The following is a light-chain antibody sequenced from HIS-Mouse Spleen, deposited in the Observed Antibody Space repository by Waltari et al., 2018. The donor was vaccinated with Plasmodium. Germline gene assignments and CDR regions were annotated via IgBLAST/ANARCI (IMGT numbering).Light chain of an antibody. Sequence: QSALTQPASVSGSPGQSITISCTGTSSAVGSYNLVSWYQQHPGKAPKLMIYEGSKRPSGVSNRCSGSKSGNTASLTISGLQAEDEADYYCCSYAGSSTHYVFGTGTKVTVL. J-gene: IGLJ1*01. CDR1: SSAVGSYNL. V-gene: IGLV2-23*01. CDR2: EGS. CDR3: CSYAGSSTHYV.